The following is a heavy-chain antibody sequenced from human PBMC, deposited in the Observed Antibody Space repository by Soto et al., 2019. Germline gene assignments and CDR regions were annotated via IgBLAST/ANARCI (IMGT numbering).Heavy chain of an antibody. J-gene: IGHJ4*02. V-gene: IGHV4-31*01. Sequence: QVQLQESGPGLVKPLQTLSLTCTVSGDSISSGGSYWNWIRQRPGKGLERMGYIFYSGSFYYTPPLRVHGILSVDTSKNQYNLRLSSVTAADTAVYYCARAPETPTIFAVVRPYFFNHWGQGTLVTVSS. D-gene: IGHD3-3*01. CDR2: IFYSGSF. CDR1: GDSISSGGSY. CDR3: ARAPETPTIFAVVRPYFFNH.